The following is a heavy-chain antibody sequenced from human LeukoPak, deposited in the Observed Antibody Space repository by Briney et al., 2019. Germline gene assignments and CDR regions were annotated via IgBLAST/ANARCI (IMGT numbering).Heavy chain of an antibody. V-gene: IGHV4-39*01. D-gene: IGHD1-26*01. CDR1: GGSISSSSYY. Sequence: PSETLSLTCSVSGGSISSSSYYWGWIRQPPGKGLEWIGTIYYSGSTYYNPSLKSRVTISVDTSKNQFSLKLSSVTAADTAVYYCARHVGSGAWEVILRQYYFDYWGQGTLVTVSS. CDR3: ARHVGSGAWEVILRQYYFDY. CDR2: IYYSGST. J-gene: IGHJ4*02.